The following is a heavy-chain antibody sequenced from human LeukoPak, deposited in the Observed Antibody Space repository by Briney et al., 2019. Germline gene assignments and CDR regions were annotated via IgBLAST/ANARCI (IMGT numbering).Heavy chain of an antibody. Sequence: SETLSLTCAVYGGSFSGYYWSWIRQPPGKGLEWIGEINHSGSTNYNPSLKSQVTISVDTSKNQFSLKLSSVTAADTAVYYCARGHYYDSSGYPYWGQGTLVTVSS. J-gene: IGHJ4*02. CDR3: ARGHYYDSSGYPY. V-gene: IGHV4-34*01. D-gene: IGHD3-22*01. CDR1: GGSFSGYY. CDR2: INHSGST.